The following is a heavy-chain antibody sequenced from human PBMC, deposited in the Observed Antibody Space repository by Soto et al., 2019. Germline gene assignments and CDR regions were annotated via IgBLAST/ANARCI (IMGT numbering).Heavy chain of an antibody. J-gene: IGHJ4*02. V-gene: IGHV4-30-4*01. D-gene: IGHD2-21*01. CDR2: IYYSGST. CDR1: GGSINSGDYY. Sequence: PSETLSLTCTVSGGSINSGDYYWSWIRQPPGKGLEWIGYIYYSGSTYYNPPLRSRGTISIDTSKNHFFLNLRPVTAADTAVYNRANIGVTSALLWGQGTLVTVSS. CDR3: ANIGVTSALL.